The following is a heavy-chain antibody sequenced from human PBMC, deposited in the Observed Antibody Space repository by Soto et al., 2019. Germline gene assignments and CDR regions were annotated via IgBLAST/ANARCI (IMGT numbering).Heavy chain of an antibody. D-gene: IGHD5-12*01. CDR1: GFTFSSYG. V-gene: IGHV3-30*18. Sequence: GGSLRLSCAASGFTFSSYGMHWVRQAPGKGLEWVAVISYDGSNKYYADSVKGRFTISRDNSKNTLYLQMNSLRAEDTAVYYCAKSASGYDPDYFDYWGQGTLVTVSS. CDR2: ISYDGSNK. J-gene: IGHJ4*02. CDR3: AKSASGYDPDYFDY.